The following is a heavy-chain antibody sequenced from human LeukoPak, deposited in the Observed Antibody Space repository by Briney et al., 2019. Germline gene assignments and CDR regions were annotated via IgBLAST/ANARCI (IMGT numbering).Heavy chain of an antibody. J-gene: IGHJ6*03. CDR3: ARVGIQLWLGFHYYYMDV. V-gene: IGHV3-21*01. Sequence: GGSLRLSCAASGFTFSSYSMNWVRQAPGKGLEWVSSISSSSSYIYYADSVKGRFTISRDNAKNSLYLQMNSLRAEDTAVYYCARVGIQLWLGFHYYYMDVWGKGTTVTVSS. D-gene: IGHD5-18*01. CDR1: GFTFSSYS. CDR2: ISSSSSYI.